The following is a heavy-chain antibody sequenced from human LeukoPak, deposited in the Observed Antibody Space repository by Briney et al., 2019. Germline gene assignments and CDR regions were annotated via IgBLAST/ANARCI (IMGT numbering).Heavy chain of an antibody. CDR2: ISGSGGST. V-gene: IGHV3-23*01. J-gene: IGHJ4*02. CDR3: AKGVSGGSYFGPPFDY. D-gene: IGHD1-26*01. Sequence: GGSLRLSCAASGFTFSSYAMSWVRQAPGKGLEWVSAISGSGGSTYYADSVKGRFTISRDNSMNTLYLQMNSLRAEDTAVYYCAKGVSGGSYFGPPFDYWGQGTLVTVSS. CDR1: GFTFSSYA.